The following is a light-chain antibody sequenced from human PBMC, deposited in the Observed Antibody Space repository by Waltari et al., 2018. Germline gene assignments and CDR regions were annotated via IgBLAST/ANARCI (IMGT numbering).Light chain of an antibody. V-gene: IGLV1-47*01. CDR2: RNS. CDR1: RSNSQYRF. J-gene: IGLJ2*01. Sequence: QSVLAQPPSAPGTPGQRVIISCSGSRSNSQYRFVYWYQQFPGTAPQRLIQRNSQRPSGVPDRFSGSKSGTSASLAISGLRPEDEADYYCAAWDGTLSAVAFGGGTKLTVL. CDR3: AAWDGTLSAVA.